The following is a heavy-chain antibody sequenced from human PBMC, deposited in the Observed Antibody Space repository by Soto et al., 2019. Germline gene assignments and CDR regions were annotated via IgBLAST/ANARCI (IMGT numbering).Heavy chain of an antibody. D-gene: IGHD2-2*01. Sequence: EVQLVESGGGLVQPGGSLRLSCAASGFTFSSYSMNWVRQAPGKGLEWVSYISSSSSTIYYADSVKGRFTISRDNAKNSLYLQMNSLRDEDTAVCYCARDQGIVVVPAPNWFDPWGQGTLVTVSS. CDR1: GFTFSSYS. CDR2: ISSSSSTI. V-gene: IGHV3-48*02. CDR3: ARDQGIVVVPAPNWFDP. J-gene: IGHJ5*02.